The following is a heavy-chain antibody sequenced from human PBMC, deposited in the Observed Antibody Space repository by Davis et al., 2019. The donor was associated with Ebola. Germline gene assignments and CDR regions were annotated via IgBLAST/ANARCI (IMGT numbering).Heavy chain of an antibody. Sequence: GESLKISCAASGVTFSSHWMHWVRQAPGKGLVWVSRINSDGSRTSYADSVKGRFTISRDNAKNTLYLQMNSLRAEDTAVYYCARGGGGKYGVGAFDIWGQGTMVTVSS. D-gene: IGHD4-17*01. CDR3: ARGGGGKYGVGAFDI. J-gene: IGHJ3*02. CDR2: INSDGSRT. V-gene: IGHV3-74*01. CDR1: GVTFSSHW.